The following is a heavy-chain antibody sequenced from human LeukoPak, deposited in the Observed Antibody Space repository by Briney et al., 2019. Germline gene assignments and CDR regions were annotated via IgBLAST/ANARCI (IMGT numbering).Heavy chain of an antibody. Sequence: PSETLSLTCTVSGGSISSYYWSWIRQPAGKGLEWIGRIYTSGSTNYNPSLKSRVTMSVDTSKNQFSLKLSSVTAADTAVYYCARGAIYDFWSGYYTYDYWGQGTLVTVSS. V-gene: IGHV4-4*07. CDR2: IYTSGST. CDR1: GGSISSYY. D-gene: IGHD3-3*01. J-gene: IGHJ4*02. CDR3: ARGAIYDFWSGYYTYDY.